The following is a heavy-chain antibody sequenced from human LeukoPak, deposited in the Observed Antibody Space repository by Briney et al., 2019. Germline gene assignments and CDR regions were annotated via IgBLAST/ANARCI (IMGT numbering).Heavy chain of an antibody. CDR3: AASSSSDAFDI. V-gene: IGHV5-51*01. CDR2: IYPGDADS. CDR1: GYTFTSYW. J-gene: IGHJ3*02. D-gene: IGHD6-6*01. Sequence: GESLKISCKGSGYTFTSYWIGWVRQMPGKGLEWMGIIYPGDADSRYSSSFQGQVTISADKSITTAYLQWSSLKASDTAMYYCAASSSSDAFDIWGQGTVVTVSS.